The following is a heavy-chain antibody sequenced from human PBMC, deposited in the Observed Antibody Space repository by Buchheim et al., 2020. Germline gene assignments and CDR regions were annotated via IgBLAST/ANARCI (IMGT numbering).Heavy chain of an antibody. CDR2: ISYDGSNK. D-gene: IGHD4-17*01. J-gene: IGHJ2*01. CDR3: ARPYGDYVSDWYFDL. Sequence: QVQLVESGGGVVQPGRSPRLSCAASGFTFSSYAMHWVRQAPGKGLEWVAVISYDGSNKYYADSVKGRFTISRDNSKNTLYLQMNSLRAEDTAVYYCARPYGDYVSDWYFDLWGRGTL. V-gene: IGHV3-30-3*01. CDR1: GFTFSSYA.